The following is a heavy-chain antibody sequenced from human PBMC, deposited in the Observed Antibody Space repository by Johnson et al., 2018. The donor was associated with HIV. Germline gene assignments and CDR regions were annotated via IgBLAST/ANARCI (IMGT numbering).Heavy chain of an antibody. Sequence: VQLVESGGGLIQPGGSLRLSCAASGFTFDDYAMNWVRQAPGQWLEWVSGFTWDGDRTAYDDYVKGRFTISRDNAKKFLYVQMNSRRDEDTAVYYCARGVYSSSWYGAFDIWGQGTMVTVSA. CDR1: GFTFDDYA. J-gene: IGHJ3*02. CDR3: ARGVYSSSWYGAFDI. D-gene: IGHD6-13*01. V-gene: IGHV3-20*04. CDR2: FTWDGDRT.